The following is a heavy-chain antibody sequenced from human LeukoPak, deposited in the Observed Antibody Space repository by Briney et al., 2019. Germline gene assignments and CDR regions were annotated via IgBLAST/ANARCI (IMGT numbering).Heavy chain of an antibody. V-gene: IGHV1-2*04. CDR2: INPNSGGT. Sequence: ASVKVSCKASGYTFTGYYMHWVRQAPGQGLEWMGWINPNSGGTNYAQKFQGWVTMTRDTSISTAYMELSRLRSEDTAVYYCARVWGYDSSGYYGYWGQGTLVTVSS. CDR3: ARVWGYDSSGYYGY. CDR1: GYTFTGYY. D-gene: IGHD3-22*01. J-gene: IGHJ4*02.